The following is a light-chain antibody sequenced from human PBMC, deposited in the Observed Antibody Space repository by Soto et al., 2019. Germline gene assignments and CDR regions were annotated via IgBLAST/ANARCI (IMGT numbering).Light chain of an antibody. CDR2: GVS. CDR1: QSVSNN. J-gene: IGKJ4*01. V-gene: IGKV3D-15*01. CDR3: QQYSVWPLT. Sequence: EIVLTQSPATLSVSPGERAALSCRASQSVSNNLAWYQQKPGQPPRLLIFGVSTRATGIPARFSGSGSEAEFALTISTLQSEDFAVYYCQQYSVWPLTFGGGTKMEIK.